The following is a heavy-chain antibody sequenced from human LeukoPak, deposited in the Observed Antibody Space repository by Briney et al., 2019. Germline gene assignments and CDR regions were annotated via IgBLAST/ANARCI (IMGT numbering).Heavy chain of an antibody. D-gene: IGHD5-18*01. CDR1: GFTVSSNY. Sequence: GGSLRLSCAASGFTVSSNYMSWVRQAPGKGLEWVSVINSGGSTYYADSVKGRFTISRHNSKNTLYLQVNSLRAEDTAVYYCARRGYSYGYRYWGQGTLVTVSS. J-gene: IGHJ4*02. CDR3: ARRGYSYGYRY. V-gene: IGHV3-53*04. CDR2: INSGGST.